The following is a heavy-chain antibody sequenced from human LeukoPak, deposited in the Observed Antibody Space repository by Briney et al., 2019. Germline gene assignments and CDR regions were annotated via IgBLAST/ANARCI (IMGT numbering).Heavy chain of an antibody. V-gene: IGHV4-4*02. Sequence: SGTLSLTCAVSGGSISSSNWWSWVRQPPGKGLAWIGEIYHSGSTNYNPSLKSRVTISVDKSKNQFSLKLSSVTAADTAVYYCARHKWVWWGEFAPGRTLAAAGTYLPDYWGQGTLVTVSS. CDR3: ARHKWVWWGEFAPGRTLAAAGTYLPDY. J-gene: IGHJ4*02. CDR2: IYHSGST. CDR1: GGSISSSNW. D-gene: IGHD6-13*01.